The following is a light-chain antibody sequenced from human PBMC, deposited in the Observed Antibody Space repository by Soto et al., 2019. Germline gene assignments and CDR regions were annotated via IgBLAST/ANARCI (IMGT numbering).Light chain of an antibody. CDR1: SSNIGSNT. V-gene: IGLV1-44*01. CDR3: AAWDDSLNGSGV. J-gene: IGLJ3*02. CDR2: SNN. Sequence: QSVLTQPPSASGTPGQRVTISCSGSSSNIGSNTVNWYQQLPGTAPKLLIYSNNQRPSGVPDRFSGSKSGTSASLAISGLQSEDEAEDYCAAWDDSLNGSGVFGGGTQLTVL.